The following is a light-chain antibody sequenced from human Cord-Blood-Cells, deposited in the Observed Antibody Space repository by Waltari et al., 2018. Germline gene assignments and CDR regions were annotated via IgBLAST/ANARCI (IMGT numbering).Light chain of an antibody. J-gene: IGLJ2*01. CDR2: EGS. CDR1: SSDVGSYNL. Sequence: QSALTQPASVSGSPGKSITISCTGTSSDVGSYNLVSWYQQHPGKAPKLMIYEGSKRSSGVSNRFSGSKSGNTASLTISGLQAEDEADYYCCSYAGSSTVFGGGTKLTVL. CDR3: CSYAGSSTV. V-gene: IGLV2-23*01.